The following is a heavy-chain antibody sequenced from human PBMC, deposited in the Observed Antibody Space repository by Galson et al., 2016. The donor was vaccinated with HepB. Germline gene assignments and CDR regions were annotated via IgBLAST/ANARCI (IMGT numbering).Heavy chain of an antibody. D-gene: IGHD6-13*01. Sequence: SLRLSCAASGFTFSSCPMSWVRQAPGKGLEWVSSISGSGGSTNYADSVKGRFTISRDNSKNTLYLQMNSLRAEDTAVYYCAKGQQLAYFDYWGQGTLVTVSS. J-gene: IGHJ4*02. CDR3: AKGQQLAYFDY. CDR1: GFTFSSCP. CDR2: ISGSGGST. V-gene: IGHV3-23*01.